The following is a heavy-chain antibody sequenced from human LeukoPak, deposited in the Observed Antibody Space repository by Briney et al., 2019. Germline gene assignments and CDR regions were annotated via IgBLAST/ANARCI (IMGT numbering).Heavy chain of an antibody. D-gene: IGHD3-10*01. J-gene: IGHJ4*02. CDR3: RFGDFNDY. Sequence: GGSLRLSCAASGFTFSSYSMNWVRQAPGKGLEWVSYISGSSSTIYYSDSVKGRFTISRDNAKNSLYLQMNSLSAEDTAVYYCRFGDFNDYWGQGTLVTVSS. CDR1: GFTFSSYS. CDR2: ISGSSSTI. V-gene: IGHV3-48*04.